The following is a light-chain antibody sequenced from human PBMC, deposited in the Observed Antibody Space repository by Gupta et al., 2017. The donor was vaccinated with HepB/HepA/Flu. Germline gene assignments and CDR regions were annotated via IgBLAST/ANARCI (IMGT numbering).Light chain of an antibody. CDR2: GAS. CDR3: QQYGSSPLT. J-gene: IGKJ1*01. CDR1: ETFSSNF. Sequence: IVLTQSPRTISLSPGERATRSCRASETFSSNFLAWYQQKPGQAPRLLIYGASRRATGIPDRFSGIGSGTEFTLTISRLEPEDLAVYYCQQYGSSPLTFGQGTKVEIK. V-gene: IGKV3-20*01.